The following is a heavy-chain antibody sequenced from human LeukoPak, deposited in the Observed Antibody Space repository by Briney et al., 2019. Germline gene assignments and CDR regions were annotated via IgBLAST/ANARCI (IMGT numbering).Heavy chain of an antibody. D-gene: IGHD2-15*01. CDR1: GFTFSSYA. CDR3: AKSGLDRFDY. CDR2: ISYDGGNK. Sequence: GRSLRLSCAASGFTFSSYAMHWVRQAPGKGLEWVAVISYDGGNKYYADSVKGRFTIFRDNSKNTLYLQMNSLRAEDTAVYYCAKSGLDRFDYWGQGTLVTVSS. V-gene: IGHV3-30*04. J-gene: IGHJ4*02.